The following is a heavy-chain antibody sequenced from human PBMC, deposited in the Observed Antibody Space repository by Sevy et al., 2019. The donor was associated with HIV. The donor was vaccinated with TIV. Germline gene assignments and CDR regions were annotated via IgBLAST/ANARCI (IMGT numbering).Heavy chain of an antibody. CDR3: ARRNDFDI. CDR2: VYYTGGT. J-gene: IGHJ3*02. CDR1: GGSINSDH. V-gene: IGHV4-59*08. Sequence: SETLSLTCTVSGGSINSDHWNWIRQPPGKGLEWIGYVYYTGGTNYNRSLKNRVTISVDRTKNQFSLKLTSVTAADTAVYYGARRNDFDIWGQGTMVTVSS.